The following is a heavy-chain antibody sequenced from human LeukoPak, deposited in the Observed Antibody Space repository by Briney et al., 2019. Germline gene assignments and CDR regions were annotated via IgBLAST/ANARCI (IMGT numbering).Heavy chain of an antibody. Sequence: GGSLRLSCAASRFTFSSYTMNWVRQAPGKGLEWVSSISSSSRNIDYADSVKGRFTISRDNDKNSLYLQMNSLRAEDTAVYYCASGCISCYLDPWGQGTLVTVSS. J-gene: IGHJ5*02. CDR3: ASGCISCYLDP. CDR1: RFTFSSYT. D-gene: IGHD2-15*01. V-gene: IGHV3-21*01. CDR2: ISSSSRNI.